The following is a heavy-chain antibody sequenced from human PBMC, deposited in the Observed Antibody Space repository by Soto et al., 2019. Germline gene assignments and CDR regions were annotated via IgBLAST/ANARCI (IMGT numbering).Heavy chain of an antibody. CDR2: ISSSSSYI. Sequence: GGSLRLSCAASGFTFSSYSMNWVRQAPGKGLEWVSSISSSSSYIYYADSVKGRFTISRDNAKNSLYLQMNSLRAEDTAVYYCARDQRTETPIDYYYYMDVWGKGTTVTVSS. D-gene: IGHD1-1*01. J-gene: IGHJ6*03. CDR3: ARDQRTETPIDYYYYMDV. CDR1: GFTFSSYS. V-gene: IGHV3-21*01.